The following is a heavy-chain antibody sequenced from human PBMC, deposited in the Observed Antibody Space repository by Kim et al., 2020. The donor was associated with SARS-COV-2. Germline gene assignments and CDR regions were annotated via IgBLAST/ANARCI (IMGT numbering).Heavy chain of an antibody. CDR1: GFTFSSYG. Sequence: GGSLRLSCAASGFTFSSYGMHLVRQAPGKGLEWVAVISYDGSNKYYADSVKGRFTISRDNFKNTLYLQMNSLRAEDTAVYYCAKGTSILWFGEDYFDYWGQGTLVTVSS. D-gene: IGHD3-10*01. J-gene: IGHJ4*02. CDR3: AKGTSILWFGEDYFDY. V-gene: IGHV3-30*18. CDR2: ISYDGSNK.